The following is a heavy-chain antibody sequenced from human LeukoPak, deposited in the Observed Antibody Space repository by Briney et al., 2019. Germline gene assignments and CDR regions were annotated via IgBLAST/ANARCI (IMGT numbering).Heavy chain of an antibody. Sequence: GGSLRLSCAASGFTFSSYAMSWVRQAPGKGREWVSAISGSGGSTYYADSVTGRFTISRDNYKNTLYLQMNSLRAEDTAVYYCAKGLYGDYVDYWGQGTLVTVSS. D-gene: IGHD4-17*01. CDR3: AKGLYGDYVDY. J-gene: IGHJ4*02. CDR1: GFTFSSYA. CDR2: ISGSGGST. V-gene: IGHV3-23*01.